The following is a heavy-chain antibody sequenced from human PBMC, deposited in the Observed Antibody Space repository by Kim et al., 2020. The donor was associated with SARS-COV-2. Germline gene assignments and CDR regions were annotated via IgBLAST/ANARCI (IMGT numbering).Heavy chain of an antibody. CDR1: GFTFSSYW. Sequence: GGSLRLSCAASGFTFSSYWMSWVRQAPGKGLEWVANIKQNGSGKYYVDSVKGRFTISRDNAKNSLYLQMNSLRAEDTAVNYCASEDRYFAPDQTDAFDIWGQGTMVTVSS. J-gene: IGHJ3*02. CDR2: IKQNGSGK. D-gene: IGHD3-9*01. CDR3: ASEDRYFAPDQTDAFDI. V-gene: IGHV3-7*01.